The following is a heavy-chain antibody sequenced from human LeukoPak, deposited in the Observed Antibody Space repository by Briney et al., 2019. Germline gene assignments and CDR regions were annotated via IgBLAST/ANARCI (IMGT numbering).Heavy chain of an antibody. Sequence: PGGSLRLSCAASGFTFSGYGMHWVRQAPGKGLEWVAFIHCDRSSKYYSDTVKARFTISRDNSKNTLYLQMNSLRAEDTAVYYCAKAWGFGKIDYWGQGTLVTVSS. J-gene: IGHJ4*02. D-gene: IGHD3-16*01. CDR1: GFTFSGYG. V-gene: IGHV3-30*02. CDR3: AKAWGFGKIDY. CDR2: IHCDRSSK.